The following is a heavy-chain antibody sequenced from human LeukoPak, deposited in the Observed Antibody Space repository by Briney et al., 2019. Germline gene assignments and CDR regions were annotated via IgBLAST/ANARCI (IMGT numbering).Heavy chain of an antibody. Sequence: GGSLRLSCAASGFTFDDYAMHWVRQAPGKGLEWVSGISWNSGSIGYADSVKGRFTISRDNAKNSLYLQMNSLRAEDTALYYCAKERSRGAAAGKNWFDPWGQGTLVTVSS. CDR1: GFTFDDYA. CDR3: AKERSRGAAAGKNWFDP. J-gene: IGHJ5*02. V-gene: IGHV3-9*01. D-gene: IGHD6-13*01. CDR2: ISWNSGSI.